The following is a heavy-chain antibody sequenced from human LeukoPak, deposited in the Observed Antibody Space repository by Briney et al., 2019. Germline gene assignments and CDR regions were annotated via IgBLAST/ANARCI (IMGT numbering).Heavy chain of an antibody. CDR2: INSDGSST. D-gene: IGHD1-26*01. V-gene: IGHV3-74*01. Sequence: GGSLRLSCAASGRTFSSYWMHWVRQAPGKGPVWVSRINSDGSSTYYADSVKGRFTISRDNAKNTLYLQMNSLRAEDTAVYYCARDPKQGGTYWNYFDYWGQGALVTVSS. CDR3: ARDPKQGGTYWNYFDY. J-gene: IGHJ4*02. CDR1: GRTFSSYW.